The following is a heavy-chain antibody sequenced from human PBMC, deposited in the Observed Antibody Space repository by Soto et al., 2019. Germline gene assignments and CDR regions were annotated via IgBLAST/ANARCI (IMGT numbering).Heavy chain of an antibody. CDR2: ISGSGGST. D-gene: IGHD2-2*01. CDR1: GFTFSDYA. CDR3: AKDRRPCSSSKCSYRFDH. Sequence: GGSLRLSCAASGFTFSDYAMSWVRQAPGKGLEWVSTISGSGGSTYYADLVKGRSTVSRDNSKNTLYLQMSSLRAEDTALYYCAKDRRPCSSSKCSYRFDHWGQGILVTVSS. J-gene: IGHJ4*02. V-gene: IGHV3-23*01.